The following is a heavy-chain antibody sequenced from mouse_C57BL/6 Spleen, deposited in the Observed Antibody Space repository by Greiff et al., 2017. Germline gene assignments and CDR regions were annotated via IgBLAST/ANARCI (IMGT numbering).Heavy chain of an antibody. D-gene: IGHD3-1*01. CDR1: GFTFSSYA. V-gene: IGHV5-4*03. J-gene: IGHJ4*01. CDR2: ISDGGSYT. CDR3: ARVLRENYAMDY. Sequence: EVKLQESGGGLVKPGGSLKLSCAASGFTFSSYAMSWVRQTPEKRLEWVATISDGGSYTYYPDNVKGRFTISRDNAKNNLYLQMSHLKSEDTAMYYCARVLRENYAMDYWGQGTSVTVSS.